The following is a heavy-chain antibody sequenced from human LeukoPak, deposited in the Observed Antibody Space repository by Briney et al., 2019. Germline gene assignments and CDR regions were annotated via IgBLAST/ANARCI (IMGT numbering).Heavy chain of an antibody. D-gene: IGHD2-15*01. V-gene: IGHV1-2*06. Sequence: ASVTVSCKASGYTFTGYYMHWVRQAPGQGLEWMGRINPNSGGTNYAQKFQGRVTMTRDTSISTAYMELSRLRSDDTAVYYCAREGYCSGGSCYQHWGQGTLVTVSS. CDR2: INPNSGGT. CDR3: AREGYCSGGSCYQH. J-gene: IGHJ4*02. CDR1: GYTFTGYY.